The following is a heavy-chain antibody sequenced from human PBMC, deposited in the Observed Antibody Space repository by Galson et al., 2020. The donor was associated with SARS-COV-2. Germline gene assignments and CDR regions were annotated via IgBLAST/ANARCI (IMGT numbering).Heavy chain of an antibody. Sequence: GGSLRLSCAASGFTFDDYAMHWVRQAPGKGLEWVSGISWNSGSIGYADSVKGRFTISRDNAKNSLYLQMNSLRAEDTALYYCAKIGEGYFDYWGQGTLVTVSS. CDR1: GFTFDDYA. D-gene: IGHD3-16*01. CDR3: AKIGEGYFDY. CDR2: ISWNSGSI. V-gene: IGHV3-9*01. J-gene: IGHJ4*02.